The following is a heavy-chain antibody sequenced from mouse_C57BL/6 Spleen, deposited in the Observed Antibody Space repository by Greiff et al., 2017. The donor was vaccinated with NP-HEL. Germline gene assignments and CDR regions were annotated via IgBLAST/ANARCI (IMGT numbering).Heavy chain of an antibody. J-gene: IGHJ4*01. CDR2: IWSGGST. V-gene: IGHV2-2*01. Sequence: QVQLQQSGPGLVQPSQSLSITCTVSGFSLTSYGVHWVRQSPGKGLEWLGVIWSGGSTDYNAAFISRLSISKDNSKSQVFFKMNSLQADDTAIYYCARKGLTTVVANYYAMDYWGQGTSVTVSS. D-gene: IGHD1-1*01. CDR3: ARKGLTTVVANYYAMDY. CDR1: GFSLTSYG.